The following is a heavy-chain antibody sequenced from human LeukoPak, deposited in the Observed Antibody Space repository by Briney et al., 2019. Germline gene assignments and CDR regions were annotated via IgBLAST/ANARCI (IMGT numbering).Heavy chain of an antibody. CDR3: ARDLDGLEWLHAFDI. CDR1: GGSISSSSYY. J-gene: IGHJ3*02. D-gene: IGHD3-3*01. CDR2: IYYSGST. Sequence: SETLSLTCTVSGGSISSSSYYWGWIRQPPGKGLEWIGSIYYSGSTYYNPSLKSRVTISVDTSKNQFSLELSSVTAADTAVYYCARDLDGLEWLHAFDIWGQGTMVTVSS. V-gene: IGHV4-39*07.